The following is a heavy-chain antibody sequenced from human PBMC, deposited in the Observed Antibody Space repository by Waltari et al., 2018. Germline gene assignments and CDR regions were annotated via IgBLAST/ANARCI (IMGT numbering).Heavy chain of an antibody. D-gene: IGHD3-10*01. Sequence: QVQLVQSGAEVKKPGASVKVSCKASGYTFTSYAMHWVRQAPGQRLEWMGWINAGNGKTKNSQKVQGRVTMPRNTSASTAYMELSSLGSEDTALYYCARTGALYDSGSYSSYFDYWGQGTLVTVSS. CDR1: GYTFTSYA. V-gene: IGHV1-3*01. CDR2: INAGNGKT. J-gene: IGHJ4*02. CDR3: ARTGALYDSGSYSSYFDY.